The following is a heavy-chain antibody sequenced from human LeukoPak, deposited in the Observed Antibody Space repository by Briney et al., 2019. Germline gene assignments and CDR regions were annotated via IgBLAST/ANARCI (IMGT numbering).Heavy chain of an antibody. V-gene: IGHV4-4*07. J-gene: IGHJ6*02. Sequence: PSETLSLTCTVSGGSISSYYWSWIRQPAGKGLEWIGLIYSSGSTNYNPSLKSRVTISVDTSKNQFSLKLSSVTAADTAVYYSARDDHCSGGSCYSDYYYGMDVWGQGTTVTVSS. CDR1: GGSISSYY. CDR2: IYSSGST. D-gene: IGHD2-15*01. CDR3: ARDDHCSGGSCYSDYYYGMDV.